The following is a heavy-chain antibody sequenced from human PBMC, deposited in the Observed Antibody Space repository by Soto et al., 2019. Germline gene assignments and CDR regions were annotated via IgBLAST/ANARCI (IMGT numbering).Heavy chain of an antibody. V-gene: IGHV4-61*01. J-gene: IGHJ4*02. CDR3: ARDRGSGWFFDY. Sequence: ETLCVTCAVSGVSVSSGSYYWSWIRQPPGKGLEWIGYIYYSGSTNYNPSLKSRVTISVDTSKNQFSLKLSSVTAADTAVYYCARDRGSGWFFDYWGQGTLVTVYS. CDR1: GVSVSSGSYY. CDR2: IYYSGST. D-gene: IGHD6-19*01.